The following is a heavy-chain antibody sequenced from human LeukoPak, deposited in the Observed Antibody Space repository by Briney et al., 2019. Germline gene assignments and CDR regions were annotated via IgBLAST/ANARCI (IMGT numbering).Heavy chain of an antibody. CDR2: ISSSGSYI. Sequence: GGSLRLSCAASGFTSSSYSMNWVRQAPGKGLEWVSSISSSGSYIYYADSVKGRFTISRDNAKNSLYLQMNSLRAEDTAVYYCARAITAAFDIWGQGTMVTVSS. J-gene: IGHJ3*02. CDR1: GFTSSSYS. CDR3: ARAITAAFDI. D-gene: IGHD1-14*01. V-gene: IGHV3-21*01.